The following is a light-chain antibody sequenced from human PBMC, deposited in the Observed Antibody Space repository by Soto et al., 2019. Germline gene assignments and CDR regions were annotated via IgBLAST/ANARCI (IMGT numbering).Light chain of an antibody. Sequence: EIVLTQSPATLSSFPGDRVTLSCRASQAVNTRLAWYQHRPGQAPRLLIYLASNRAAGVPARFSGSGSGTDFTLTISDVEPEDFAVYYCQQYGSSENTFGQGTKLEIK. CDR2: LAS. V-gene: IGKV3D-11*01. J-gene: IGKJ2*01. CDR3: QQYGSSENT. CDR1: QAVNTR.